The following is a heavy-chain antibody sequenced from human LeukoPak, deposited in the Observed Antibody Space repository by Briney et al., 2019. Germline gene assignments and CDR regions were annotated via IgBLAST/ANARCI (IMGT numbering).Heavy chain of an antibody. J-gene: IGHJ6*02. Sequence: SETLSLTCAVYGGSFSGYYWGWIRQPPGKGLEWIGEINHSGSTNYNPSLKSRVTISVDTSKNQFSLKLSSVTAADTAVYYCARGVVVVVAATRNYYYYGMDVWGQGTTVTVSS. D-gene: IGHD2-15*01. V-gene: IGHV4-34*01. CDR1: GGSFSGYY. CDR3: ARGVVVVVAATRNYYYYGMDV. CDR2: INHSGST.